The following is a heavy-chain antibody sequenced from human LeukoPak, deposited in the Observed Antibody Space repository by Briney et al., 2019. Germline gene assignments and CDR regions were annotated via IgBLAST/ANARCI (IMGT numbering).Heavy chain of an antibody. J-gene: IGHJ4*02. CDR1: GFTFSSYW. D-gene: IGHD3-10*01. CDR2: IKQDGSEK. CDR3: ARAFVVRASDY. V-gene: IGHV3-7*01. Sequence: SGGSLGLSCAASGFTFSSYWMSWVRQAPGKGLEWVANIKQDGSEKYYVDSVKGRFTISRDNAKNSLYLQMNSLRAEDTAVYYCARAFVVRASDYWGQGTLVTVSS.